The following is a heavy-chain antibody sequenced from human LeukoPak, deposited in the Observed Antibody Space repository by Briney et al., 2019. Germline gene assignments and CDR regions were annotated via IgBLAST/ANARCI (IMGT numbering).Heavy chain of an antibody. J-gene: IGHJ4*02. Sequence: GGSLRLSCAASGFTVSSNYMTWVRQAPGKGLGWVSVIYKGGSTYYADSVKGRFTISRDNSKNTLYLQMNSLRVEDTAVYYCASGSMATMSLNYWGQGTLVTVSS. V-gene: IGHV3-66*01. CDR2: IYKGGST. CDR1: GFTVSSNY. CDR3: ASGSMATMSLNY. D-gene: IGHD5-24*01.